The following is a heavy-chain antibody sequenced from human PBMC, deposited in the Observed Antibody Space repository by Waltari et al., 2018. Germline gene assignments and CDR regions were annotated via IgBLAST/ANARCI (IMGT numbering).Heavy chain of an antibody. CDR1: GGSFSGYY. J-gene: IGHJ5*02. D-gene: IGHD2-2*01. Sequence: QVQLQQWGAGLLKPSETLSLTCAVYGGSFSGYYWSWIRQPPGKGLEWIGEINHRRSTNYNPHLKSRGTISVDASKNQFSLKLSSVTAADTAVYYCARVSGPAAILSYNWFDPWGQGTLVTVSS. CDR2: INHRRST. V-gene: IGHV4-34*01. CDR3: ARVSGPAAILSYNWFDP.